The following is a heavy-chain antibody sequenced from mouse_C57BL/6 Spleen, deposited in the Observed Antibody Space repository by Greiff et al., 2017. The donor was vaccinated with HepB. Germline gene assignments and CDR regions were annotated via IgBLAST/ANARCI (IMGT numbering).Heavy chain of an antibody. Sequence: QVQLQQPGAELVKPGASVKLSCKASGYTFTSYWMQWVKQRPGQGLEWIGEIDPSDSYTNYNQKFKGKATLTVDTSSSTAYMQLSSLTSEDSAVYYCARDYGSLYWYFDVWGTGTTVTVSS. CDR1: GYTFTSYW. D-gene: IGHD1-1*01. CDR3: ARDYGSLYWYFDV. V-gene: IGHV1-50*01. J-gene: IGHJ1*03. CDR2: IDPSDSYT.